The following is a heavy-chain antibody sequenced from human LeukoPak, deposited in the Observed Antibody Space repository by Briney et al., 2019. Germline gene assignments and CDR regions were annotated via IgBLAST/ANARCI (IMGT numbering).Heavy chain of an antibody. CDR2: MNQDGSEK. V-gene: IGHV3-7*01. CDR1: GFTFSSYW. J-gene: IGHJ3*02. Sequence: GGSLRLSCAASGFTFSSYWTSWVRQAPGKGLEWVANMNQDGSEKYYVDSVKGRFTISRDNAKNSLYLQMNSLRAEDTAVYYCARDLDTYVLLIAYDTFDNWGQGTMVTVSS. CDR3: ARDLDTYVLLIAYDTFDN. D-gene: IGHD2-21*01.